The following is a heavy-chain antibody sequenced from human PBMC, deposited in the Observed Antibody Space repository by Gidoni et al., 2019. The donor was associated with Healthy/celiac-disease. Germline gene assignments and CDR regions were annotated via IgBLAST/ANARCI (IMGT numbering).Heavy chain of an antibody. CDR2: IIPIFGTA. V-gene: IGHV1-69*06. CDR3: ARVLPIAARGWFDP. Sequence: QVQLVQSGSAVKKPGSSVTVSCKASGGTFSSYAISWVRQAPGQGLEWMGGIIPIFGTANYAQKFQGRVTITADKATSTAYMELSSLRAEDTAVYYCARVLPIAARGWFDPWGQGTLVTVSS. J-gene: IGHJ5*02. D-gene: IGHD6-6*01. CDR1: GGTFSSYA.